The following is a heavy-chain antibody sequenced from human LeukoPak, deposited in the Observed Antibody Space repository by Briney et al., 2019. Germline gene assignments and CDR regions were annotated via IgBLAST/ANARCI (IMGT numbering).Heavy chain of an antibody. Sequence: GGSLRLSCAASGFTFTSHEMNWVRQAPGKGLEWVSYINGDGSTTYYADSVKGRFTISRDNAKNSLYLQMNSLRAEDTAVYYCARRADSSSWYGYYYYGMDVWGQGTTVTVSS. V-gene: IGHV3-48*03. CDR1: GFTFTSHE. CDR2: INGDGSTT. J-gene: IGHJ6*02. D-gene: IGHD6-13*01. CDR3: ARRADSSSWYGYYYYGMDV.